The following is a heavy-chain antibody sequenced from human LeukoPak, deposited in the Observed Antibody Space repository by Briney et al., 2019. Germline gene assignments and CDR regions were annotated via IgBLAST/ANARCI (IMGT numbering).Heavy chain of an antibody. CDR1: GYTFTGYY. CDR3: ARGGVARGVIMKFDY. V-gene: IGHV1-2*06. D-gene: IGHD3-10*01. Sequence: ASVKVSCKASGYTFTGYYMHWVRQAPGQGLEWMGRINPNSGGTSYAQKFQGRVTMTRDASISTAYMELSRLRSDDTAVYYCARGGVARGVIMKFDYWGQGTLVTVSS. CDR2: INPNSGGT. J-gene: IGHJ4*02.